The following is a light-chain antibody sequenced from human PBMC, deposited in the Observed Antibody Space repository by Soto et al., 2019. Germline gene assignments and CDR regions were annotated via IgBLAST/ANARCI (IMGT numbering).Light chain of an antibody. Sequence: ENVLTQSPGTLSLSPGERATLSCRASQTVSGSYVAWYQQKPGQTPRLLIYGASIRAPGIPDRFSGSGSGTDFTLTISRLEPEDFAVYHCQQYGDSPLTFGGGTKVEIK. CDR3: QQYGDSPLT. V-gene: IGKV3-20*01. CDR2: GAS. CDR1: QTVSGSY. J-gene: IGKJ4*01.